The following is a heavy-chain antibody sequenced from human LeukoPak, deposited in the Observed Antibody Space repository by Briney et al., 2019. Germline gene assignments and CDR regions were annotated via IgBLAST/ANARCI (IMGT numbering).Heavy chain of an antibody. J-gene: IGHJ3*02. CDR2: IYYSGST. CDR1: GGSISSSSYY. V-gene: IGHV4-39*07. Sequence: SETLSLTCTVSGGSISSSSYYWGWIRQPPGKGLEWIGSIYYSGSTYYNPSLKSRVTISVDTSKNQFSLKLSSVTAADTAVYYCARVAASFWSGYFWGDAFDIWGQGTMVTASS. D-gene: IGHD3-3*01. CDR3: ARVAASFWSGYFWGDAFDI.